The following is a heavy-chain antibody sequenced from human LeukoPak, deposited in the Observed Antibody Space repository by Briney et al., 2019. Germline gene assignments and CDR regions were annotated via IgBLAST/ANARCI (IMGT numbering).Heavy chain of an antibody. CDR3: ARHARGSYCDWFDP. V-gene: IGHV4-59*01. CDR2: IYYSGST. CDR1: GGSISSYY. J-gene: IGHJ5*02. D-gene: IGHD1-26*01. Sequence: SETLSLTCTVPGGSISSYYWGWIRQPPGRGLEWIGYIYYSGSTNYNPSLKSRVTISVDTSKNQLSLQLSSVTAVDTAVYYCARHARGSYCDWFDPGGQGTLVTVS.